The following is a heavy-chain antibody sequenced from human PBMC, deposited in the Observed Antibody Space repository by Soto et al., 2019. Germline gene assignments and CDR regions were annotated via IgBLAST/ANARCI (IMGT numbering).Heavy chain of an antibody. Sequence: GGSLRLSCAASGFTFSSYWMSWVRQAPGKGLEWVANIKQDGSEKYYVDYVKGRFTISRDNAKNSLYLQMNSLRAEDTAVYYCARVLIAAAGTDWFDPWGQGTLVTAPQ. D-gene: IGHD6-13*01. CDR3: ARVLIAAAGTDWFDP. CDR2: IKQDGSEK. J-gene: IGHJ5*02. CDR1: GFTFSSYW. V-gene: IGHV3-7*01.